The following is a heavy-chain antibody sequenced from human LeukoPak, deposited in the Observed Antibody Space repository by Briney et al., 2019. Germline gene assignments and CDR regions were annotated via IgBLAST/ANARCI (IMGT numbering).Heavy chain of an antibody. D-gene: IGHD2-2*01. CDR3: ARGQRPQYTSTWDNWFDP. J-gene: IGHJ5*02. V-gene: IGHV3-48*03. CDR2: ISSSGNKI. Sequence: QSGGSLRLSCAASGFPFSSYEMNWVRQAPGKRLQWVSYISSSGNKIYYAASVKGRFTISRDNAKNSLYLQIDSLRAEDTAVYYCARGQRPQYTSTWDNWFDPWGQGNQVTVSS. CDR1: GFPFSSYE.